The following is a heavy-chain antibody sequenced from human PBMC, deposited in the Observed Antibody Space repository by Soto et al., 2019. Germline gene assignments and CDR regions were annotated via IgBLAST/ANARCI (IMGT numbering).Heavy chain of an antibody. CDR2: IYPHDSDT. V-gene: IGHV5-51*01. CDR3: ARQDGAANYYFDS. D-gene: IGHD1-1*01. Sequence: EVQLVQSGAEVKKPGESLKISCKGSGYNFARYWIAWVRQMPGKGLEWMGIIYPHDSDTKYSPSFQGQVTISADKSISTAYLQWSSLKASDTAMYYCARQDGAANYYFDSWGQGTLVTVSA. J-gene: IGHJ4*02. CDR1: GYNFARYW.